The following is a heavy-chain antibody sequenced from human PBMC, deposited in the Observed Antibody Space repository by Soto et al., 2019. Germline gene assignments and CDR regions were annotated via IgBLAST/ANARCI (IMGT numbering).Heavy chain of an antibody. CDR2: ISYDGSNK. Sequence: GGSPSLYCAASEFTFSSHGMHWVRQPPGKGLEWVAVISYDGSNKYYADSVKGRFTISRDNSKNSLYLEMNSLRAEDTAVYYCARESEDLTSNFGYWGQGTLVTVPS. CDR3: ARESEDLTSNFGY. CDR1: EFTFSSHG. V-gene: IGHV3-30*03. J-gene: IGHJ4*02.